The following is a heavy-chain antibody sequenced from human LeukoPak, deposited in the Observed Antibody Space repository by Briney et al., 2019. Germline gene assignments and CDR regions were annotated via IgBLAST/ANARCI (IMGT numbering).Heavy chain of an antibody. D-gene: IGHD3-22*01. J-gene: IGHJ4*02. CDR1: GGTFSSYA. V-gene: IGHV1-69*04. CDR3: ARDVRPRSGYSFGSGY. CDR2: IIPILGIA. Sequence: ASVKVSCKASGGTFSSYAISWVRQAPGQGLEWMGRIIPILGIANYAQKFQGRVTITADKSTSTAYMELSSLRSEDTAVYYCARDVRPRSGYSFGSGYWGQGTLVTVSS.